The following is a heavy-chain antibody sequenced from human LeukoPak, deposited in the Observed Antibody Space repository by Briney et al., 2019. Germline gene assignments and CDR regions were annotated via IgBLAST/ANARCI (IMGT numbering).Heavy chain of an antibody. D-gene: IGHD6-13*01. Sequence: GESLKISCKGSGYNFTSYWIGWVRQMPGKGLEWMGIIYPGDSDTTYSPSFQGQVTISADKSISTAYLQWSSLKASDTAIYYCAKWAAAAGLYYFDYWGQGTLVTVSS. J-gene: IGHJ4*02. V-gene: IGHV5-51*01. CDR1: GYNFTSYW. CDR2: IYPGDSDT. CDR3: AKWAAAAGLYYFDY.